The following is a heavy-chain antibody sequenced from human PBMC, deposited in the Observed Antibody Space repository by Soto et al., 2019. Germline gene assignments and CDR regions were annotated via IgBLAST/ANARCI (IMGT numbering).Heavy chain of an antibody. CDR3: VRSVRGGTIDY. J-gene: IGHJ4*02. CDR1: GYTFTSYD. D-gene: IGHD2-15*01. V-gene: IGHV1-8*01. CDR2: MNPNSGSA. Sequence: QVQLVQSGAEVKKPGASVKVSCKASGYTFTSYDVNWVRQATGQGLEWMGWMNPNSGSAGYAQNFQGRVSMTRDTARSTAYMELTSLRSEDTAVYYGVRSVRGGTIDYWGQGTLVTVSS.